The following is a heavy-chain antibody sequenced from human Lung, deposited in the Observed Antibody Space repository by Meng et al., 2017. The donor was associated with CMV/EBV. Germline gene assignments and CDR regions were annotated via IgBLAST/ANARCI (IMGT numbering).Heavy chain of an antibody. Sequence: ASVKVSXKASGYTFSSYGISWVRQAPGQGLEWMGWIGGYDGRTNYRQKFKGRVTVTRDTSTSTAYMEVRSLGSDDTAVYYCARDFYEYDNSGYYDDTFDIWGQGXMVTVSS. D-gene: IGHD3-22*01. CDR2: IGGYDGRT. CDR1: GYTFSSYG. CDR3: ARDFYEYDNSGYYDDTFDI. J-gene: IGHJ3*02. V-gene: IGHV1-18*01.